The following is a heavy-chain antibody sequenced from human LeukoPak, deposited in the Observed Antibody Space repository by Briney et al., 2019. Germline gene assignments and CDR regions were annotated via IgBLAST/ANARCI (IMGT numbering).Heavy chain of an antibody. CDR3: PRETRPTKFDY. Sequence: SQTLSLTCTVSVGSISSGSYYWSWIRQPAGKGLEWIGRIYTSGSTNYNPSLKSRVTISVDTSKNQFSLKLSSVTAADTAVYYCPRETRPTKFDYWGQGTLVTVSS. CDR2: IYTSGST. CDR1: VGSISSGSYY. V-gene: IGHV4-61*02. J-gene: IGHJ4*02.